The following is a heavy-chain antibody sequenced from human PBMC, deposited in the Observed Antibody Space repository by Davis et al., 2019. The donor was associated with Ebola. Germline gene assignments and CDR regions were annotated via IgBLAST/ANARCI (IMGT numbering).Heavy chain of an antibody. CDR1: GYGFTNYW. D-gene: IGHD2-2*01. J-gene: IGHJ4*02. CDR2: IFPDDSDA. V-gene: IGHV5-51*01. Sequence: GESLKISCKGSGYGFTNYWIGWVRQMPGKGLEWIGFIFPDDSDATYSPSFQGPVTFSVDKSIRTAYLHWNSLKASDTATYYCARQGTTSWDSWGQGTLVTVSS. CDR3: ARQGTTSWDS.